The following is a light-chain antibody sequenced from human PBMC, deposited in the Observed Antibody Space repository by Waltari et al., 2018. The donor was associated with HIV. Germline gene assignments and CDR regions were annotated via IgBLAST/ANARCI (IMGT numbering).Light chain of an antibody. CDR2: NAS. J-gene: IGKJ4*01. CDR1: ERVSSNY. CDR3: QQYGSSPLT. V-gene: IGKV3-20*01. Sequence: EIVLTQSPGTLSLSPGERATLSCRASERVSSNYLSWYKQKHVQAPRLLIYNASRRATGIPDRFSGSGSGTDFTLTISRLEPEDFAVYYCQQYGSSPLTFGGGTKVEIK.